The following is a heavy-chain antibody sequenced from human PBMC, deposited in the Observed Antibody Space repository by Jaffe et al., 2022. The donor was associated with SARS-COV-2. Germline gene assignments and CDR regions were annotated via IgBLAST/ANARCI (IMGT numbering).Heavy chain of an antibody. Sequence: QVQLQESGPGLVKPSQTLSLTCTVSGDSISSGSYYWSWIRQPAGKRLEWIGRIYPSGSTSYNPSLKSRVTISIDTSKNQFSLNLSSVTAADTAVYYCAKDRDGYNNNGWYFDCWGQGTLVTVSS. CDR3: AKDRDGYNNNGWYFDC. CDR2: IYPSGST. CDR1: GDSISSGSYY. J-gene: IGHJ4*02. D-gene: IGHD5-12*01. V-gene: IGHV4-61*02.